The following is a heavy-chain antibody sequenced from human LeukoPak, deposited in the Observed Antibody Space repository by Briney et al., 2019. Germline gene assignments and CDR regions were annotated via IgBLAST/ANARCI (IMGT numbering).Heavy chain of an antibody. CDR3: ARGPAAYYYYYYMDV. J-gene: IGHJ6*03. D-gene: IGHD2-2*01. CDR1: GGSISSDY. CDR2: IYYSGST. V-gene: IGHV4-59*01. Sequence: PSETLSLTCSVSGGSISSDYWSWIRQPPGKGLEWIGYIYYSGSTNYNPSLKSRVTISVDTSKNQFSLKLSSVTAADTAVYYCARGPAAYYYYYYMDVWGKGTTVTISS.